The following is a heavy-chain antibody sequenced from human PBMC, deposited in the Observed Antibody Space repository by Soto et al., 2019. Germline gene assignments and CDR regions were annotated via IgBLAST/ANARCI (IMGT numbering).Heavy chain of an antibody. CDR1: GYTFTSYY. Sequence: ASVKVSCKASGYTFTSYYMHWVRQAPGQGLVWMGIFIPSGCSTSYAQKFQGIVTIIRYTSTSTVYMELSSLRSEDTAVYYCASLIAVAADDAFDIWGQGTMVTVSS. CDR2: FIPSGCST. CDR3: ASLIAVAADDAFDI. D-gene: IGHD6-19*01. J-gene: IGHJ3*02. V-gene: IGHV1-46*03.